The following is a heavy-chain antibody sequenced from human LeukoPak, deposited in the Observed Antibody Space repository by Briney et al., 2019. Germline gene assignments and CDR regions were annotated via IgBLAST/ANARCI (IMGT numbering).Heavy chain of an antibody. CDR2: IYYSGST. Sequence: KPSETLSLTCTVSGGSISSSSYYWGWIRQPPGKGLEWIGSIYYSGSTYYHPSLKSRVTISVGTSKNQFSLKLSSVTAADTAVYYCASPGIAAAGTSGYWGQGTLVTVSS. CDR1: GGSISSSSYY. CDR3: ASPGIAAAGTSGY. V-gene: IGHV4-39*01. J-gene: IGHJ4*02. D-gene: IGHD6-13*01.